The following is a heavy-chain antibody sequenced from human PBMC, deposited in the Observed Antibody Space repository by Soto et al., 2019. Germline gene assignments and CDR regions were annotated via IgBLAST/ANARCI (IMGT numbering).Heavy chain of an antibody. V-gene: IGHV4-31*03. CDR2: ISYRGSA. CDR1: GGSISSGGYY. Sequence: SETLSLTCTVSGGSISSGGYYWSWIRQHPGKGLEWIGYISYRGSAYYSPSLKNRVTISVDTSKNQFSLKVNSVTAADTAVYYCARRMQNYYTMGVWGQGTTVTVSS. CDR3: ARRMQNYYTMGV. J-gene: IGHJ6*02. D-gene: IGHD2-15*01.